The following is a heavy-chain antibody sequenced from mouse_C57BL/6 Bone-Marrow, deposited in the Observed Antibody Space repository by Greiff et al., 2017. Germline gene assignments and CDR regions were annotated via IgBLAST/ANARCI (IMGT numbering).Heavy chain of an antibody. CDR1: GYTFTSYW. CDR2: IHPNSGST. D-gene: IGHD1-1*01. Sequence: QVQLQQPGAELVKPGASVKLSCKASGYTFTSYWMHWVKQRPGPGLEWIGMIHPNSGSTNYNEKFKSKATLTVDKSSSTAYMQLSSLTSEDSAVYYCARDYYGSSLFDYWGQGTTLTVSS. V-gene: IGHV1-64*01. CDR3: ARDYYGSSLFDY. J-gene: IGHJ2*01.